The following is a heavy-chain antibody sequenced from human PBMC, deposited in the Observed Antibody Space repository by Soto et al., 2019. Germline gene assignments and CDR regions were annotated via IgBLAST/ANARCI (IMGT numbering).Heavy chain of an antibody. CDR3: AADATAWQQMVPSDY. CDR2: IAVGSGYT. V-gene: IGHV1-58*01. Sequence: ASVKVSCKASGFTFTSSAFQWVRQARGQRLEWVGWIAVGSGYTNYAQRFQDRVTLTRDMSTATTYMELSRLTSEDTAIYYCAADATAWQQMVPSDYWGQGTLVTVSS. D-gene: IGHD2-8*01. CDR1: GFTFTSSA. J-gene: IGHJ4*02.